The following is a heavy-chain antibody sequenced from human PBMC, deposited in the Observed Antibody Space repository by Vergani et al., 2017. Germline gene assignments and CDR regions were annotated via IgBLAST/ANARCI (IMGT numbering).Heavy chain of an antibody. CDR1: GFTLSNYD. CDR3: AKHFRGWGIDY. Sequence: QVQLVESGGGVVQRGGSLRLSCATSGFTLSNYDMQWIRQGQGKGLEFVAFIQFDGSNQYYADSVKGRFTLSRDFSQNTLYLQMNSLRTDDTATYYCAKHFRGWGIDYWGQGTQVIVSS. D-gene: IGHD3-16*01. J-gene: IGHJ4*02. CDR2: IQFDGSNQ. V-gene: IGHV3-30*02.